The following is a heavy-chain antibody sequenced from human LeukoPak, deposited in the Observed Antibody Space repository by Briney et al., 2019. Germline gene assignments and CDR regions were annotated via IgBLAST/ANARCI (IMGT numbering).Heavy chain of an antibody. V-gene: IGHV1-2*02. Sequence: ASVKVSCKASGYTFTGYYMHWVRQAPGQGLGWMGWINPNSGGANYAQKFQGRVTMTRDTSISTAYMDLSRLRSDDTAVYYCARDRGSEYCSRTSCYHYYYYMDGWAKGTTVTVSS. D-gene: IGHD2-2*01. CDR3: ARDRGSEYCSRTSCYHYYYYMDG. CDR1: GYTFTGYY. CDR2: INPNSGGA. J-gene: IGHJ6*03.